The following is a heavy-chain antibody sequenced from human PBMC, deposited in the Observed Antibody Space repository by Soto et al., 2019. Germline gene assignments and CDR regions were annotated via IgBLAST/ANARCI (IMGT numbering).Heavy chain of an antibody. V-gene: IGHV3-53*02. Sequence: EVQLVETGGGLIQPGGSLRLSCVASGLIVSRNYMTWVRQAPGKGLEWVSVLYSGGITYYSDSVRGRFTISRDNSKNTLYLQMNDVRPEDTAVYYCAAEHDFSASYYFFALDVWGQGTTVTVS. D-gene: IGHD4-4*01. CDR2: LYSGGIT. CDR3: AAEHDFSASYYFFALDV. CDR1: GLIVSRNY. J-gene: IGHJ6*02.